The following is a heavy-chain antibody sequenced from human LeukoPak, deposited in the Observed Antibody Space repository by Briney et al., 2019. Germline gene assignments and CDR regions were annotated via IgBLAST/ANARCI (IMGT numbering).Heavy chain of an antibody. CDR1: GFTFSSYG. V-gene: IGHV3-30*03. CDR3: ARKLHDYGDSGMDY. J-gene: IGHJ4*02. Sequence: SGRSLRLSWAAAGFTFSSYGMHWVRQAPGKGLEWVAVISYDGSNKYYADSVKGRFTISRDNAKNTLNLQMNSLRAEDTAVYYCARKLHDYGDSGMDYWGQGTLVTASS. D-gene: IGHD4-17*01. CDR2: ISYDGSNK.